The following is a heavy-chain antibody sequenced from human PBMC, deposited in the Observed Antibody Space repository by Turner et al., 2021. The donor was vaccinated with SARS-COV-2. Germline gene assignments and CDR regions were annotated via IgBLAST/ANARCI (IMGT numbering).Heavy chain of an antibody. Sequence: EVQLVESGGGLVQPGGSLRLSCAASGFTFSSYWMSWVRQAPGKGLEWVANIKQDGSEKSYVDSVKGRFTISRDNAKNSLYLQMNSLRAEDTAVYYCAREGIHNWNFGDGFDIWGQGTMVTVSS. CDR3: AREGIHNWNFGDGFDI. J-gene: IGHJ3*02. D-gene: IGHD1-7*01. V-gene: IGHV3-7*01. CDR1: GFTFSSYW. CDR2: IKQDGSEK.